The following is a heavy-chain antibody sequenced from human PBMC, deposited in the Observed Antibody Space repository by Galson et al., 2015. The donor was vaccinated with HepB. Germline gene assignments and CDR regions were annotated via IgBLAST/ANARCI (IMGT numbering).Heavy chain of an antibody. Sequence: SVKVSCKASGYTFTSYAMHWVRQAPGQRLEWMGWINAGNGNTKYSQKFQGRVTITRDTSASTAYMELSSLRSEDTAVYYCARQGVGVVAAKGFDYWGQGTLVTVSS. CDR1: GYTFTSYA. V-gene: IGHV1-3*01. D-gene: IGHD2-15*01. CDR2: INAGNGNT. J-gene: IGHJ4*02. CDR3: ARQGVGVVAAKGFDY.